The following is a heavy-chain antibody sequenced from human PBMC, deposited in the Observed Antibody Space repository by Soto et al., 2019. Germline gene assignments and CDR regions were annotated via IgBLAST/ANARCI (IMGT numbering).Heavy chain of an antibody. D-gene: IGHD6-13*01. CDR2: IYNDGTYA. Sequence: GGSLRLSCAGSGFTFSMYWMHWVRQVPGKGPVWVARIYNDGTYADYADSVKGRFTISRDNAKDTLYLQMNDLRAEDSALYHCTRGPRATSAGTSAHWGQGTLVTVSS. CDR1: GFTFSMYW. J-gene: IGHJ4*02. V-gene: IGHV3-74*01. CDR3: TRGPRATSAGTSAH.